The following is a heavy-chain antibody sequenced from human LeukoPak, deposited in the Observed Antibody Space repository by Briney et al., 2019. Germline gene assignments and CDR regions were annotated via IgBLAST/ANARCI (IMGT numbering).Heavy chain of an antibody. CDR3: ARGVGRVISSSWYKGLLDYYYMDV. CDR1: GGSFSGYY. Sequence: PSETLSLTCAVYGGSFSGYYWSWIRQPPGKGLEWIGEINHSGSTNYNPSLKSRVTISVDTSKNQFSLKLSSVTAADTAVYYCARGVGRVISSSWYKGLLDYYYMDVWGKGTTVTVSS. D-gene: IGHD6-13*01. J-gene: IGHJ6*03. V-gene: IGHV4-34*01. CDR2: INHSGST.